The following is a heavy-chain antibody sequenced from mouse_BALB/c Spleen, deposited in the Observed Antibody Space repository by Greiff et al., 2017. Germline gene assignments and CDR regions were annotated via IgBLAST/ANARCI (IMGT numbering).Heavy chain of an antibody. D-gene: IGHD2-3*01. CDR2: INPYNDGT. CDR3: ARWLLRGYYAMDY. Sequence: VQLQQSGPELVKPGASVKMSCKASGYTFTSYVMHWVKQKPGQGLEWIGYINPYNDGTKYNEKFKGKATLTSDKSSSTAYMELSSLTSEDSAVYYCARWLLRGYYAMDYWGQGTSVTVSS. V-gene: IGHV1-14*01. CDR1: GYTFTSYV. J-gene: IGHJ4*01.